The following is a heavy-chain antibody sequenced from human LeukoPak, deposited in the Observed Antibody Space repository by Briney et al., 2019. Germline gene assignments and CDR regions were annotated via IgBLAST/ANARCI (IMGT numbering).Heavy chain of an antibody. Sequence: GESLKISCKGSGYSFTSYWIAWVRQMPGKGLEWMGIILSADSDTRYSPSFQGQVTISADKSISTAFLRWTSLKASDTAIYYCARGRGTGSPIGPRYFDLWGRGTLVTVSS. CDR3: ARGRGTGSPIGPRYFDL. D-gene: IGHD3-10*01. CDR1: GYSFTSYW. CDR2: ILSADSDT. V-gene: IGHV5-51*01. J-gene: IGHJ2*01.